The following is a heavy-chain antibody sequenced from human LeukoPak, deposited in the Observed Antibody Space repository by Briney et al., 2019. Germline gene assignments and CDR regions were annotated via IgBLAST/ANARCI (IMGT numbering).Heavy chain of an antibody. CDR3: ARAPGTTYDY. Sequence: PGGSLRLSCAASGFTFSSYTMNWVRQAPGKGLEWVSYISGSGSIIYYADSVKGRFTISRDSAKDSLYLQMNSLSDEDTAVYYCARAPGTTYDYWGQGTLVTVSS. D-gene: IGHD4-11*01. CDR1: GFTFSSYT. V-gene: IGHV3-48*02. J-gene: IGHJ4*02. CDR2: ISGSGSII.